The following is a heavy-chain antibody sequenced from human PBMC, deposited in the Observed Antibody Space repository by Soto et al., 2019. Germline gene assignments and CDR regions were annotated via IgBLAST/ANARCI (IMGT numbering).Heavy chain of an antibody. V-gene: IGHV4-30-4*01. J-gene: IGHJ4*02. CDR1: GGSISSGDYY. CDR3: AGILWGSSWTEGFDY. Sequence: QVQLQESGPGLVKPSQTLSLTCTVSGGSISSGDYYWSRIRQPPGKGLEWIGYIYYSGSTYYNPSLKSRVTISVDTSKNQFSLKLSSVTAADTAVYYCAGILWGSSWTEGFDYWGQGTLVTVSS. CDR2: IYYSGST. D-gene: IGHD6-13*01.